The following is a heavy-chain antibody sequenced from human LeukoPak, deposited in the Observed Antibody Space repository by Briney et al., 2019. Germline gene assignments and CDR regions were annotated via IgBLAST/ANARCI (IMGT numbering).Heavy chain of an antibody. V-gene: IGHV3-21*01. D-gene: IGHD3-22*01. CDR2: ISSSSSYI. CDR1: GFTFSSYS. CDR3: ARTFYYDSSPIAY. J-gene: IGHJ4*02. Sequence: GGSLRLSYAASGFTFSSYSMNWVRRAPGKGLEWVSSISSSSSYIYYADSVKGRFTISRDNAKSSLYLQMNSLRAEDTAVYYCARTFYYDSSPIAYWGQGTLVTVSS.